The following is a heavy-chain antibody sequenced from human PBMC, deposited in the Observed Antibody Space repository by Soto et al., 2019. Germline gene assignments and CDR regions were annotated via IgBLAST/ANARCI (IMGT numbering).Heavy chain of an antibody. J-gene: IGHJ4*02. D-gene: IGHD4-4*01. CDR2: IYYSGST. Sequence: SETLSLTCTVSGDSMSSYYWSWIRQPPGKGLEWIGYIYYSGSTTYNPSLRSRVTMSVDTSKNQFSLRLSSVTAADTAVYHCARAKSNYQTFDHWGQGSQVTVSS. V-gene: IGHV4-59*01. CDR1: GDSMSSYY. CDR3: ARAKSNYQTFDH.